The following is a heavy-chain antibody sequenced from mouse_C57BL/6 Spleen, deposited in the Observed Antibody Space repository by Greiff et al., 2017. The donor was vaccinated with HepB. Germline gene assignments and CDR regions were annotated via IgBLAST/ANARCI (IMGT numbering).Heavy chain of an antibody. CDR1: GYAFSSSW. Sequence: VQLQESGPELVKPGASVKISCKASGYAFSSSWMNWVKQRPGKGLEWIGRIYPGDGDTNYNGKFKGKATLTADKSSSTAYMQLSSLTSEDSAVYFCARSCDGYYDYYAMDYWGQGTSVTVSS. V-gene: IGHV1-82*01. D-gene: IGHD2-3*01. CDR2: IYPGDGDT. CDR3: ARSCDGYYDYYAMDY. J-gene: IGHJ4*01.